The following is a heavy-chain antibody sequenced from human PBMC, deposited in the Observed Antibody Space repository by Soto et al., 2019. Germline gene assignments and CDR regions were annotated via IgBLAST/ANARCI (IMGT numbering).Heavy chain of an antibody. CDR3: ARIGADSNWNVEYYYMDV. V-gene: IGHV3-72*01. CDR1: GFTFSDHY. Sequence: EVQLVESGGVLVQPGGSLRLSCAASGFTFSDHYMDWVRQAPGKVLEWVGRTRNKANSYTTEYAASVKGRCTISRDDSKSSLYLQMNSLKTEDTAVYYCARIGADSNWNVEYYYMDVWGKGTTVTVSS. CDR2: TRNKANSYTT. D-gene: IGHD1-1*01. J-gene: IGHJ6*03.